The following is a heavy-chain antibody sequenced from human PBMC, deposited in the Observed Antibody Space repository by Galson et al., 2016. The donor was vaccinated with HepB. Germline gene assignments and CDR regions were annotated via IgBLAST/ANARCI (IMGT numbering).Heavy chain of an antibody. CDR3: ARGPVRGDYVLYYFDV. V-gene: IGHV3-20*04. CDR2: ANWNGGST. D-gene: IGHD4-17*01. J-gene: IGHJ6*03. Sequence: SLRLSCAASGFTFDDYGMSWVRQAPGKGLEWVSAANWNGGSTGYADSVKGRFTISRDNAKNSLYLEMNSLRAEDTALYYCARGPVRGDYVLYYFDVWGKGTTVTVSS. CDR1: GFTFDDYG.